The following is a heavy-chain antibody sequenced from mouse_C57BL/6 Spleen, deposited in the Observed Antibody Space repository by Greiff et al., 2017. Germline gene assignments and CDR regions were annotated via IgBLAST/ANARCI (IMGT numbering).Heavy chain of an antibody. D-gene: IGHD2-14*01. CDR2: IYPGSGST. CDR1: GYTFTSYW. J-gene: IGHJ4*01. CDR3: ARQGYGRVDRYYYAMDY. V-gene: IGHV1-55*01. Sequence: QVQLQQPGAELVKPGASVKMSCKASGYTFTSYWITWVKQRPGQGLEWIGDIYPGSGSTNYNEKFKSKATLTVDTSSSTAYMHLSSLTSEDSAVYYCARQGYGRVDRYYYAMDYWGQGTSVTVSS.